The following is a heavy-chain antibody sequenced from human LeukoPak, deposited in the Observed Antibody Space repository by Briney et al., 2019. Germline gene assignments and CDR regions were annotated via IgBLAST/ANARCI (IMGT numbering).Heavy chain of an antibody. V-gene: IGHV4-4*07. CDR1: GGSISSYY. CDR3: ARAMDYYDSRGYYYGYFDY. J-gene: IGHJ4*02. Sequence: SETLSLTCTVSGGSISSYYWSWIRQPAGKGLEWIGRIYTSGSTNYNPSLKSRVTISVDTSKNQFSLKLSSVTAADTAVYYCARAMDYYDSRGYYYGYFDYWGQGTLVTVSS. D-gene: IGHD3-22*01. CDR2: IYTSGST.